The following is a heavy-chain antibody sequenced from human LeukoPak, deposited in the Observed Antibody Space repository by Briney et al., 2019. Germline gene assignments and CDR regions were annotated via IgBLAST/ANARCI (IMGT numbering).Heavy chain of an antibody. CDR2: IYYSGST. Sequence: SETLSLTCTVSGGSISSSSYYWGWIRQPPGKGLEWIGSIYYSGSTYYNPSLKSRVTISVDTSKNQFSLKLSSVTAADTAVYYCASAKWLSYAFDIWGQGTMVTVSS. D-gene: IGHD3-22*01. J-gene: IGHJ3*02. CDR1: GGSISSSSYY. CDR3: ASAKWLSYAFDI. V-gene: IGHV4-39*07.